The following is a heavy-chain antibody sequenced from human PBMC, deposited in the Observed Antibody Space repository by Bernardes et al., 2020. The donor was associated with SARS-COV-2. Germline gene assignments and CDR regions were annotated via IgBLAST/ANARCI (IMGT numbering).Heavy chain of an antibody. CDR1: GGSISIVGRY. Sequence: ETLSLTCTISGGSISIVGRYWGWVRQPPGKGLEWIGAVSESGTAYYNPSLESRLTISVDTSKNQFSLNLSSVTAADTAIYYCAGHCRTGPSRVWGQGTTVTVSS. J-gene: IGHJ6*02. D-gene: IGHD2-8*02. CDR3: AGHCRTGPSRV. V-gene: IGHV4-39*01. CDR2: VSESGTA.